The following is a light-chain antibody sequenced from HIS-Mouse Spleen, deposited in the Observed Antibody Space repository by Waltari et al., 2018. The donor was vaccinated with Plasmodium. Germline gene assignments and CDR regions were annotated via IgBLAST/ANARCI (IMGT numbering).Light chain of an antibody. Sequence: QAVLTQPSSLSASPGASASPHCTLRSGINVGTYRIYWYQQKTGSPPQYLLRYKSDSDKQQGSGVPSRFSGSKDASANAGILLISGLQSEDEADYYCMIWHSSAWVFGGGTKLTVL. CDR3: MIWHSSAWV. J-gene: IGLJ3*02. CDR2: YKSDSDK. V-gene: IGLV5-45*03. CDR1: SGINVGTYR.